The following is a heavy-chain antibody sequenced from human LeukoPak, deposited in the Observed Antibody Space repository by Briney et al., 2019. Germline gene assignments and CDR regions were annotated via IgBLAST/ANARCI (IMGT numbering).Heavy chain of an antibody. CDR1: GFTFSSYS. V-gene: IGHV3-48*04. J-gene: IGHJ4*02. Sequence: GGSLRLSCAASGFTFSSYSMNWVRQAPGKGLEWVSYISSSSSTIYYADSVKGRFTISRDNAKNSLYLQMNSLRAEDTAVYYRARDGAYYYDSSDPGGYWGQGTLVTVSS. CDR2: ISSSSSTI. CDR3: ARDGAYYYDSSDPGGY. D-gene: IGHD3-22*01.